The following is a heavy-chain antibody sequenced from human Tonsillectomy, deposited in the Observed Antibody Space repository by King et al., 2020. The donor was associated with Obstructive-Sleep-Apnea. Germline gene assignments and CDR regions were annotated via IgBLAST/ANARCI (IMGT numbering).Heavy chain of an antibody. V-gene: IGHV4-59*08. J-gene: IGHJ6*02. Sequence: VQLQESGPGLVKPSETLSLTCTVSGGSISSYYWSWIRQPPGKGLEWIGYIYYSGSTNYNPSLKSRVTISVDTSKTQFSLKLSSVTAADTAVYYCARPATYYDILTGFYYYYGMDVWGQGTTVTVSS. CDR1: GGSISSYY. CDR3: ARPATYYDILTGFYYYYGMDV. CDR2: IYYSGST. D-gene: IGHD3-9*01.